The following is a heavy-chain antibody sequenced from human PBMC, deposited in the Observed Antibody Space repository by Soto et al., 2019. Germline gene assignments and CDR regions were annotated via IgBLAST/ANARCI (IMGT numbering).Heavy chain of an antibody. Sequence: PSETLSLTCTVSGDSISSTRWWSWVRQSPGKGLEWIGYIYYSGSTNYNPSLKSRVTISVDTSKNQFSLKLSSVTAADTAVYYCARPLFGRGNWFDPWGQGTLVTVSS. CDR1: GDSISSTRW. J-gene: IGHJ5*02. CDR2: IYYSGST. V-gene: IGHV4-61*01. CDR3: ARPLFGRGNWFDP. D-gene: IGHD3-10*01.